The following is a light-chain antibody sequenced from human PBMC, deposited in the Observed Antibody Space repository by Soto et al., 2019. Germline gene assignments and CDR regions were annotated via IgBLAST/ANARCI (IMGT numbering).Light chain of an antibody. Sequence: DIQMTQSPSSLSASVGDRVTITCRASQSISSYLNWYQQKPGKAPKLLIYAASSLQSGVPSRFSGSGSGTDFTLTISSLQTEDFATYYCKQSYSTPRTFGQGTKV. CDR2: AAS. CDR3: KQSYSTPRT. CDR1: QSISSY. J-gene: IGKJ1*01. V-gene: IGKV1-39*01.